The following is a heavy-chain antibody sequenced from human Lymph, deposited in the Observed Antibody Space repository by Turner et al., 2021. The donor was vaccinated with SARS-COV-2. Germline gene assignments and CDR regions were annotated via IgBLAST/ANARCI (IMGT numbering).Heavy chain of an antibody. D-gene: IGHD3-10*01. CDR2: IIPIFGTP. V-gene: IGHV1-69*01. CDR3: ASFGGDYMFDY. J-gene: IGHJ4*02. CDR1: GGTFSSYA. Sequence: QVQLVQSGAEGKKPGSSVKVSGKASGGTFSSYAISWVRQAPGQGLEWMGGIIPIFGTPNYEQKFQGRVTINADESTSTAYMELSSLRSEDTAMYYCASFGGDYMFDYWGQGTLVTVSS.